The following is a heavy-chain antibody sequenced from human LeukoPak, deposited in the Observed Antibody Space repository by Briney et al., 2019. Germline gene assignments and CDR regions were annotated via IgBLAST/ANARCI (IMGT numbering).Heavy chain of an antibody. CDR2: IYYSGST. V-gene: IGHV4-59*08. Sequence: SETLSLTCTVSGGSISSYYWSWIRQPPGKGLEWIGYIYYSGSTNYNPSLKSRVTISVDTSKNQFSLKLGSVTAADTAVYYCARHKTVTTSQFDYWGQGTLVTVSS. CDR3: ARHKTVTTSQFDY. J-gene: IGHJ4*02. CDR1: GGSISSYY. D-gene: IGHD4-11*01.